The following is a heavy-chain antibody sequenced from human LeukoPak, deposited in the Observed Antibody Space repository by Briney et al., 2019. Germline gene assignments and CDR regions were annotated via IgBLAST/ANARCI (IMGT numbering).Heavy chain of an antibody. CDR2: ISGSNGNT. CDR1: GYTFTSYG. V-gene: IGHV1-18*01. D-gene: IGHD7-27*01. Sequence: ASVKVSCKASGYTFTSYGISWVRQAPGQGPEWMGWISGSNGNTNYAQKLEGRVTMTTDTSTSTAYMELRSLRSDDAAVYFCAREEGNWGDAFDIWGQGTMVTVSS. CDR3: AREEGNWGDAFDI. J-gene: IGHJ3*02.